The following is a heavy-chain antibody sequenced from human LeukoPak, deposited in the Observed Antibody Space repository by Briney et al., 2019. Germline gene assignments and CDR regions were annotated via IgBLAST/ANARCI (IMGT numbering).Heavy chain of an antibody. J-gene: IGHJ2*01. V-gene: IGHV4-31*03. D-gene: IGHD4-17*01. CDR1: GGSINSNSYY. CDR3: ASVNYGDYERYFDL. CDR2: IYYSGST. Sequence: PSETLSLTCTVSGGSINSNSYYWGWIRQHPGKGLEWIGYIYYSGSTYYNPSLKTRISISVDTSKNQFSLKLSSVTAADTALYYCASVNYGDYERYFDLWGRGTLVTVSS.